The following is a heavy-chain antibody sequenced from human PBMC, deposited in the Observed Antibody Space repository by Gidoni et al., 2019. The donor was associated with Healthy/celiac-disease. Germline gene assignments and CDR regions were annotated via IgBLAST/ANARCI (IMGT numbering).Heavy chain of an antibody. D-gene: IGHD4-17*01. CDR2: INPNSGGT. CDR3: ARAQGLDYGDSFDY. J-gene: IGHJ4*02. V-gene: IGHV1-2*04. Sequence: QVQLVQSGAEVKKPGASVKVSCKASGYTFTGYYMHGVRQAPGQGLEWMGWINPNSGGTNYAQKFQGWVTMTRDTSISTAYMELSRLRSDDTAVYYCARAQGLDYGDSFDYWGQGTLVTVSS. CDR1: GYTFTGYY.